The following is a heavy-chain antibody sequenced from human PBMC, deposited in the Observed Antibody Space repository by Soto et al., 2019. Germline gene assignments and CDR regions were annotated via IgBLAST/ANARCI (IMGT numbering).Heavy chain of an antibody. CDR2: ISTSTYT. CDR1: GFTFSDYY. CDR3: GKGHYGLDV. J-gene: IGHJ6*02. V-gene: IGHV3-11*05. Sequence: QVQLVQSGGGLVKPGGSLRLSCAASGFTFSDYYMTWIRQPPGQGLEWVAYISTSTYTNYAESVRGRFTISRDNAKNALYLEMNSLRAEDSAVYYCGKGHYGLDVWGQGTTVTVSS.